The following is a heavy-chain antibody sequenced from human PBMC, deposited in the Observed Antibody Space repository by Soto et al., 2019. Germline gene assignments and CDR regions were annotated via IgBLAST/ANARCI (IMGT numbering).Heavy chain of an antibody. J-gene: IGHJ4*02. CDR2: INHSGST. CDR3: ARIQNYYGSGSPALPLDY. CDR1: GGSFSGYY. V-gene: IGHV4-34*01. D-gene: IGHD3-10*01. Sequence: QVQLQQWGAGLLKPSETLSLTCAVYGGSFSGYYWSWIRQPPGKGLEWIGEINHSGSTNYNPSLKGLFTILVGASKNHFSLTLSSVTAADTAVYYCARIQNYYGSGSPALPLDYWGQGTLVTVSS.